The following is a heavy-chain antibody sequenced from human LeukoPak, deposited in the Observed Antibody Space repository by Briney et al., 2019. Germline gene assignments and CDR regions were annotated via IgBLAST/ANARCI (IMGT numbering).Heavy chain of an antibody. Sequence: SETLSLTCTVSGYSISSGYYWGWIRQPPGKGLEWIGSIYHSGSTYYNPSLKSRVTISVDTSKNQFSLKLSSVTAADTAVYYCARIAARPGWFDPWGQGTLVTASS. CDR1: GYSISSGYY. J-gene: IGHJ5*02. D-gene: IGHD6-6*01. CDR2: IYHSGST. CDR3: ARIAARPGWFDP. V-gene: IGHV4-38-2*02.